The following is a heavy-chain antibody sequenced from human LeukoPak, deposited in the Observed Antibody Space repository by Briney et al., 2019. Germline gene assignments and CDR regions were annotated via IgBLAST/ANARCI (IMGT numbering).Heavy chain of an antibody. CDR2: MNQDGNEK. D-gene: IGHD3-10*01. V-gene: IGHV3-7*02. CDR3: RFGSGRYSFDY. J-gene: IGHJ4*02. Sequence: PGGSLRLSRAASGLTFSNFWMTWVRQAPGKGLEWVANMNQDGNEKYYVDSVKGRFTISRDNAENSMYLQMNSLRAEDTAVYYCRFGSGRYSFDYWGQGTLVTVSS. CDR1: GLTFSNFW.